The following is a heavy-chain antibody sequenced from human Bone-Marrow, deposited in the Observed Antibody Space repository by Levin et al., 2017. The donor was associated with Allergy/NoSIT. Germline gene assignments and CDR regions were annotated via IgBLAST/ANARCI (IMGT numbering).Heavy chain of an antibody. D-gene: IGHD3-10*01. Sequence: GESLKISCAASGFTFSDDYMNWIRQAPGKGLEWVASISSSGTIIEYAESVKGRFTISRDNTEHSLYLQMDSLRAEDTAVYYCARSSLTKRFWYFDLWGRGTLITVSS. CDR3: ARSSLTKRFWYFDL. V-gene: IGHV3-11*01. CDR1: GFTFSDDY. J-gene: IGHJ2*01. CDR2: ISSSGTII.